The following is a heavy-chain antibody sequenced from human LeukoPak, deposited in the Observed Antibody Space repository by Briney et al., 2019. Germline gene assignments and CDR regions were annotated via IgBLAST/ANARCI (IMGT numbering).Heavy chain of an antibody. CDR3: ATSLAKKFDY. CDR2: IYHSGAT. Sequence: SETLSLTCAVSGASISSSNWWNWVRQPPGKGLEWIGEIYHSGATNYSPSLKSRVTISVDMSKNQFSLKLRSVTAADTAVYFCATSLAKKFDYWGQGTLVTVSS. J-gene: IGHJ4*02. CDR1: GASISSSNW. V-gene: IGHV4-4*02.